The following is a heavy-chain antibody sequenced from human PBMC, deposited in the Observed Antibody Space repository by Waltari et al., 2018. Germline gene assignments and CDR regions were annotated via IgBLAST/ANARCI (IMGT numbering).Heavy chain of an antibody. CDR3: AREPPPPNPRAFDC. CDR1: GGTFSSYA. CDR2: IVRILGIA. Sequence: QVQLVQSGAEVKKPGSSVKVSCKASGGTFSSYAISWVRQAPGYGLECMGGIVRILGIANYGQRSRRRVRITAKKSTSTAYMGLSSLSCEETAVYYCAREPPPPNPRAFDCWRKGTLVTVSS. V-gene: IGHV1-69*10. J-gene: IGHJ4*02.